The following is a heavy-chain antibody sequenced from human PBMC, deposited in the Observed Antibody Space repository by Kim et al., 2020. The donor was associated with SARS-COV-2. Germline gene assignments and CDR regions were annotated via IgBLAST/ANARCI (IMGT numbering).Heavy chain of an antibody. Sequence: GSNKYYADSVKGRFTLSRDNSENTVYLQMYSLRAEDTAIYYCARQLLCDYWGQGTLVTVSS. V-gene: IGHV3-33*01. CDR3: ARQLLCDY. D-gene: IGHD2-8*02. CDR2: GSNK. J-gene: IGHJ4*02.